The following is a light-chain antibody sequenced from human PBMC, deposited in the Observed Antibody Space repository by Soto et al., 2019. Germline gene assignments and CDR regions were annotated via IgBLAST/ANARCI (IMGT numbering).Light chain of an antibody. CDR1: QSVSSY. CDR2: DAT. CDR3: QQRSNWPT. J-gene: IGKJ1*01. V-gene: IGKV3-11*01. Sequence: EIVLTQSPATLSLSPGERATLSCRASQSVSSYLAWYQQKPGQAPSLLIYDATNRATGIPARFSGSGSGTEFTLTISSQEPEDFAVYYCQQRSNWPTFGQGTKV.